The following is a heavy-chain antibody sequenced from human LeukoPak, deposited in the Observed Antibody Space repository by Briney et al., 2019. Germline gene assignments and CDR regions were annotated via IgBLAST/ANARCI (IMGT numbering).Heavy chain of an antibody. CDR2: INWNGATT. CDR1: GFTFDDHG. CDR3: ARLKINHGWKGGMDY. Sequence: PGGSLRLSCAASGFTFDDHGMTWVRQVPGKGLEWVSNINWNGATTNYADSVKGRFTSSRDNAKNSLYLQMNSLRAEDTAFYYCARLKINHGWKGGMDYWGQGTLVTVSS. V-gene: IGHV3-20*04. J-gene: IGHJ4*02. D-gene: IGHD1-1*01.